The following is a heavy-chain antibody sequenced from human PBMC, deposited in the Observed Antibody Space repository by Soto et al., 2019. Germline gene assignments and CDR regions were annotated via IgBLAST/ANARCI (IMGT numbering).Heavy chain of an antibody. J-gene: IGHJ6*02. CDR1: GYTLTELS. CDR3: ATSFLEWLLSYPYGMDV. CDR2: FDPEDGET. Sequence: ASVKVSCRVSGYTLTELSMHWVRQAPGKGLEWMGGFDPEDGETIYAQKFQGRVTMTEDTSTDTAYMELSSLRSEDTAVYYCATSFLEWLLSYPYGMDVWGQGTTVTVSS. V-gene: IGHV1-24*01. D-gene: IGHD3-3*02.